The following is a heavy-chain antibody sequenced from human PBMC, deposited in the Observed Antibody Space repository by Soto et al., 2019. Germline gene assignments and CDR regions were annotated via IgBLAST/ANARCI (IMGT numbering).Heavy chain of an antibody. CDR3: ARASPGRYYYGMDV. J-gene: IGHJ6*02. Sequence: PSETLSLTCTVSGGSISSYYWSWIRQPPGKGLEWIGYIYYSGSTNYNPSLKSRVTISVDTSKNQFSLKLSSVTAADTAVYYCARASPGRYYYGMDVWGQGTTVTVSS. CDR1: GGSISSYY. V-gene: IGHV4-59*01. D-gene: IGHD3-10*01. CDR2: IYYSGST.